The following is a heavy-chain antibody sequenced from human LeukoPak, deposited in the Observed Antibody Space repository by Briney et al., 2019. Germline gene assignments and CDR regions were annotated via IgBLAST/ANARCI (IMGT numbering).Heavy chain of an antibody. CDR3: ARGRVSSSTWYSTYYYYFYMDV. J-gene: IGHJ6*03. CDR1: GDSITIYY. Sequence: SETLSLTCTVSGDSITIYYWSWLRQPPGKGLEWIGYINNSGSTNYNPSLNSRVTISRDTSKNHFSLQLSSAPAADTAVYFCARGRVSSSTWYSTYYYYFYMDVWGKGTTVTVSS. D-gene: IGHD6-13*01. CDR2: INNSGST. V-gene: IGHV4-59*01.